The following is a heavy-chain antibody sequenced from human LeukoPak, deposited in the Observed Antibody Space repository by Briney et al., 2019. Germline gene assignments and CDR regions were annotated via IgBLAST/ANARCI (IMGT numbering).Heavy chain of an antibody. V-gene: IGHV3-66*01. J-gene: IGHJ5*02. CDR3: ARDLTVRRVNNWFDP. D-gene: IGHD3-10*01. CDR2: IYSGGSP. Sequence: GGPLRLSCAASGFTVNSIYMSWVRQAPGKGLEWVSFIYSGGSPYYADSVKDRFTISRDDSKNTLYLQMNSLRAEDTAVYDCARDLTVRRVNNWFDPWGQGTLVTVSS. CDR1: GFTVNSIY.